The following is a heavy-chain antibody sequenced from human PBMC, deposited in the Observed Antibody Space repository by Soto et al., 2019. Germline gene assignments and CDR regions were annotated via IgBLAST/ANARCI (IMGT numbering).Heavy chain of an antibody. V-gene: IGHV4-59*01. CDR3: AREGYNFGPFDY. J-gene: IGHJ4*02. CDR1: GGYRSSYC. Sequence: PSETLCLTCTVSGGYRSSYCWSWIRRPPGVGLEWIASISYSGTTNYNSSLKSRVTISIDTSKNQFSLKFNSVTAADTAVYYCAREGYNFGPFDYWGQGALVTVSS. D-gene: IGHD5-18*01. CDR2: ISYSGTT.